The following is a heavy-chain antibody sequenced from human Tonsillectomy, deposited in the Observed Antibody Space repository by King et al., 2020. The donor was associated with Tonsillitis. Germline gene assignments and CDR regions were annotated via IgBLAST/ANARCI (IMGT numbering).Heavy chain of an antibody. Sequence: GQLVQSGAEVKKPGESLKISCQGTGYSFTTYWIGWVRQMPGKGLEWMGLIYPGDSDTRYGPSFQGQVTISADKSISTAYLQWSGLKASDTAMYFCARHKSYYGSGSYFAEIDYWGQGTLLTVSS. CDR2: IYPGDSDT. CDR3: ARHKSYYGSGSYFAEIDY. CDR1: GYSFTTYW. V-gene: IGHV5-51*01. J-gene: IGHJ4*02. D-gene: IGHD3-10*01.